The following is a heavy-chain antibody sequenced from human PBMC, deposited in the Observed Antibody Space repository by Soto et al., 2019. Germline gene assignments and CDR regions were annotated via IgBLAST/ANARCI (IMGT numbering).Heavy chain of an antibody. D-gene: IGHD1-1*01. CDR1: GGTFSTSS. CDR2: ILPIFGTA. CDR3: ATGRESVGTSDAYEI. Sequence: QVQLVQSGAEVKKPGASVKVSCKASGGTFSTSSINWLRQAPGQRPEWMGNILPIFGTADYAQKFRDRVTITADKSTNPAYMEMRSLCSEDAAVYYCATGRESVGTSDAYEIWGQGTVVTVSS. J-gene: IGHJ3*02. V-gene: IGHV1-69*14.